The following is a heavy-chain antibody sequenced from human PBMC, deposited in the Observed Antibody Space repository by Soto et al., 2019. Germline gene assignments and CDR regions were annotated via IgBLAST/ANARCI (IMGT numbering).Heavy chain of an antibody. Sequence: QVQLMQSGPEVKKPGASVTVSCKTSGYTFTDHGIDWVRQAPGQGLEWVGWVSSYNGNTNYAYNLKDRVIMTTDASTSTAYMELRGLRSDDTAVYYCAREVEGSYSPADFWGQGTPVTVSS. CDR3: AREVEGSYSPADF. D-gene: IGHD3-10*01. CDR1: GYTFTDHG. CDR2: VSSYNGNT. V-gene: IGHV1-18*01. J-gene: IGHJ4*02.